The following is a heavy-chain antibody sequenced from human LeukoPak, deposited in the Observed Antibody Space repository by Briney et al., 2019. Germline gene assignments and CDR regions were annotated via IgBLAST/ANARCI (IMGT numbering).Heavy chain of an antibody. Sequence: GGSLRLSCAASGFTFSSYAMHWVRQAPGKGLEWVAVISYDGSNKYYADSVKGRFTISRDNSKNTLYLQMNSLRAEDTAVYYCVRDYSGGHAFDIWGQGTMVTVSS. CDR3: VRDYSGGHAFDI. J-gene: IGHJ3*02. D-gene: IGHD3-16*01. V-gene: IGHV3-30-3*01. CDR2: ISYDGSNK. CDR1: GFTFSSYA.